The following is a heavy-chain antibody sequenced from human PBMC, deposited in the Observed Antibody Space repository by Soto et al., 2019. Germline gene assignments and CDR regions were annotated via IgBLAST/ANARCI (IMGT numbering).Heavy chain of an antibody. V-gene: IGHV3-30*03. CDR2: ISQDGSVK. D-gene: IGHD6-13*01. Sequence: QVQLVESGGGVVQPGRSLTVSCAASGISISTYAMHWVRQAPGKGLEWVAVISQDGSVKYYADSVKGRFTISRDNPKNTLFLQMNSLGADDTAVYYCAGRQQNYYYYGMDVWGQGTTVTVFS. J-gene: IGHJ6*02. CDR3: AGRQQNYYYYGMDV. CDR1: GISISTYA.